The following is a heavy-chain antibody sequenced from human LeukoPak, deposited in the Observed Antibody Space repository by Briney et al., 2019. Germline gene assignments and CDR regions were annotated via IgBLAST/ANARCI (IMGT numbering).Heavy chain of an antibody. Sequence: ASVKVSCKASGYTFTGYTVHWVRQAPGQGLEWMGWINPNSGGTNYAQKFQGGLTMTRDTSISTAYMELSRLTSDDTAVYYCARSGALDYWGQGTLVTVSS. CDR3: ARSGALDY. J-gene: IGHJ4*02. CDR2: INPNSGGT. D-gene: IGHD2-15*01. CDR1: GYTFTGYT. V-gene: IGHV1-2*02.